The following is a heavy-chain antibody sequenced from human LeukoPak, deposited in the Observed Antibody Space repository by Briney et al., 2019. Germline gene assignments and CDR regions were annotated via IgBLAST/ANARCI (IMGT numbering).Heavy chain of an antibody. V-gene: IGHV4-59*06. CDR2: IYYSGST. CDR3: TRDGPRSSGYPDT. CDR1: GGSISSYY. Sequence: SETLSLTCTVSGGSISSYYWSWIRQPPGKGLEWIGCIYYSGSTYYNPSLKSRVTISVDTSKNQFSLKLSSVTAADTAVYYCTRDGPRSSGYPDTWGQGTLVTVSS. J-gene: IGHJ5*02. D-gene: IGHD3-22*01.